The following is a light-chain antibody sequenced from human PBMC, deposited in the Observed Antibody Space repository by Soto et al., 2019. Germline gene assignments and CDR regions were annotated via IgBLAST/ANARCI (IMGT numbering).Light chain of an antibody. CDR3: QQYGSSPPNT. V-gene: IGKV3-20*01. CDR1: QSVSSSY. J-gene: IGKJ2*01. CDR2: GAS. Sequence: EIVLTQSPGTLSLSPGERATLSCRASQSVSSSYLAWYQQKPGQAPRLLIYGASSRATGIPDRFSGSGSGTDFTLTISRLEPEDFGVYYCQQYGSSPPNTFGQGTKLESK.